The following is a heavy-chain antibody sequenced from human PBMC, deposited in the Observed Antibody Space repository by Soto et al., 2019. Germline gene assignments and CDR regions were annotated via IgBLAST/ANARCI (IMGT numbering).Heavy chain of an antibody. CDR3: VHCTSSSWFDY. V-gene: IGHV2-5*02. Sequence: QITLKESDPTLVKPTQTLTLTCAFSGFSLTTSGVGVGWIRQPPGKALEWLALIYWDDDKRYSPSLKSRLTITKDTSKNHVVLTMTNMDPVDTATYYCVHCTSSSWFDYWGQGTLVTVSS. J-gene: IGHJ4*02. CDR2: IYWDDDK. CDR1: GFSLTTSGVG. D-gene: IGHD6-13*01.